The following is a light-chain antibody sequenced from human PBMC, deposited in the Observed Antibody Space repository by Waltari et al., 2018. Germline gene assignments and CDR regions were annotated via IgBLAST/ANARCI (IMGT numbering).Light chain of an antibody. CDR1: STDLASYNL. J-gene: IGLJ1*01. Sequence: QSALSQPPSVSGSPGQSLTLTCTGPSTDLASYNLVARYQHHPNRAPKLIIYEATKRPSGISHRFSGAKSGATASLRISGLQADDEADYYCCSYTGSSTSYGCGGGTKVTVL. CDR2: EAT. CDR3: CSYTGSSTSYG. V-gene: IGLV2-23*01.